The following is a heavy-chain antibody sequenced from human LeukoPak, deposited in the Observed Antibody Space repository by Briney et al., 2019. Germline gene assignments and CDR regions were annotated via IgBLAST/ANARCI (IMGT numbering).Heavy chain of an antibody. Sequence: ASVKLSCKVSGNTFADHYIHWVPQAPGKGLEWMGLVDPEDGVAKYAEKFQGRVTITADTSRDIGYMELSSLTLEDTAVYYCITHTRLITYRGQGTLVTVAS. J-gene: IGHJ4*02. CDR1: GNTFADHY. CDR2: VDPEDGVA. D-gene: IGHD3-16*01. CDR3: ITHTRLITY. V-gene: IGHV1-69-2*01.